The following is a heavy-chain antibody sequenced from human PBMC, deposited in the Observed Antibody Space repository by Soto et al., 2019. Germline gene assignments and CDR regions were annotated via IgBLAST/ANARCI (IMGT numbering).Heavy chain of an antibody. Sequence: GGSLRLSCAASGFTFISYAMSWVRQAPGKGLEWVSAISGSGGSTYYADSVKGRFTISRDNSKNTLYLQMNSLRAEDTAVYYCAKVSNYYGSGSYIDYWGQGTLVTVSS. V-gene: IGHV3-23*01. CDR3: AKVSNYYGSGSYIDY. CDR2: ISGSGGST. CDR1: GFTFISYA. J-gene: IGHJ4*02. D-gene: IGHD3-10*01.